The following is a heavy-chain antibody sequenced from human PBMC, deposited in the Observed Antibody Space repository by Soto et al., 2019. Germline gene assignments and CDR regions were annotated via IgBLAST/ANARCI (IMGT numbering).Heavy chain of an antibody. Sequence: WGSLRLSCAASGFTFSSYGMHGVRQAPGKGLEWVAVISYDGSNKYYADSVKGRFTISRDNSKNTLYLQMNSLRAEDTAVYYCAKDSREYYYDSSGCNDYWGQGTLVTVSS. D-gene: IGHD3-22*01. CDR2: ISYDGSNK. CDR1: GFTFSSYG. CDR3: AKDSREYYYDSSGCNDY. V-gene: IGHV3-30*18. J-gene: IGHJ4*02.